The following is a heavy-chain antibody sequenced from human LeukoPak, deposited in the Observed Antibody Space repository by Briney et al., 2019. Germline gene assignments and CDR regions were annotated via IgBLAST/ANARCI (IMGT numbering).Heavy chain of an antibody. J-gene: IGHJ4*02. Sequence: GGSLRLSCAASGFTFSTSAMNWVRQVPGKGLEWVSSINSVSSHIYYAASVRGRFTISRDNARNSVYLQMNSLRGEDTAVYYCARDPGRWLRMGYFDYWGQGTLVTVSS. V-gene: IGHV3-21*01. CDR3: ARDPGRWLRMGYFDY. CDR2: INSVSSHI. CDR1: GFTFSTSA. D-gene: IGHD5-12*01.